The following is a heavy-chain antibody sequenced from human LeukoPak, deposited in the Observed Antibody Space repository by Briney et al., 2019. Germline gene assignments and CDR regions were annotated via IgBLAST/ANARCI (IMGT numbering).Heavy chain of an antibody. J-gene: IGHJ4*02. CDR3: ARVDIVIVPSANFDC. Sequence: PSETLSLTCIVSGGSISSSGYYWGWLRQPPGKGLEWIGSINYSGTTYYNPSLRSRVTISVDTSKNQFSVKLSSVTAADTAVYYCARVDIVIVPSANFDCWGQGTLVTVSS. V-gene: IGHV4-39*01. CDR2: INYSGTT. D-gene: IGHD2-2*01. CDR1: GGSISSSGYY.